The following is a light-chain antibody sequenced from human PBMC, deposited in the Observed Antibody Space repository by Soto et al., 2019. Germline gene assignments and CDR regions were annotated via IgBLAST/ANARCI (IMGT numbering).Light chain of an antibody. J-gene: IGKJ1*01. CDR1: QSLLHSNGYNY. CDR3: MQALQSPPCT. CDR2: LGS. Sequence: DIVMTQSPLSLPVTPGEPASISCRSSQSLLHSNGYNYLDWYLQKPGQSPQLLIYLGSNRAPGVPDMCSGSGSGTDFTLKIIRVEDEDVGVYYCMQALQSPPCTFCQGNKLAIK. V-gene: IGKV2-28*01.